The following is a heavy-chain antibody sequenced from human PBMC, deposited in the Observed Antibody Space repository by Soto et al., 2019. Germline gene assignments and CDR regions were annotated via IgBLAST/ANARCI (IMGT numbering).Heavy chain of an antibody. CDR2: ISGSGGST. V-gene: IGHV3-23*01. CDR1: GFTFSSYA. CDR3: AKGADFWSGYYNRYFDF. D-gene: IGHD3-3*01. J-gene: IGHJ4*02. Sequence: EVQLLESGGGLVQPGGSLRLSCAASGFTFSSYAMSWVRQAPGKGLEWVSLISGSGGSTYYADSVKGRFTISRDNSKNTLYLQMNSLRAEDTAVYYCAKGADFWSGYYNRYFDFWGQGTLVTVSS.